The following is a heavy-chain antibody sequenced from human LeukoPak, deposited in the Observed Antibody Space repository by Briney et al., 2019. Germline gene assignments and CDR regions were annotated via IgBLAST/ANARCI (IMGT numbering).Heavy chain of an antibody. V-gene: IGHV1-2*02. J-gene: IGHJ5*02. CDR1: GYTFTGNY. CDR3: ARGSGSSWFDL. Sequence: ASVTVSFKASGYTFTGNYMHWVQQAPGQGLEWMGWINANSGGTKYAQKFQGRVTMTRDTSISTAYMELSSLRSDDTAVYYCARGSGSSWFDLWGQGTLVTVSS. CDR2: INANSGGT. D-gene: IGHD3-10*01.